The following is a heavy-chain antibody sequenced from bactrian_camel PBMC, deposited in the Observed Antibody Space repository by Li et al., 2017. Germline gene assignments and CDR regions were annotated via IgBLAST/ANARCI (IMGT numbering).Heavy chain of an antibody. Sequence: HVQLVESGGGSVQPGGSLRLSCAASGFTVSTYCMAWYRQAPGKEREGIANLYTGGYDTLYADSVKGRFTASRDVANNLLYLQMNDLKPEDTGMYYCGASLRTYCGGDTLNYRMDFWGEGTQVTVS. V-gene: IGHV3S6*01. J-gene: IGHJ7*01. CDR2: LYTGGYDT. CDR1: GFTVSTYC. D-gene: IGHD1*01.